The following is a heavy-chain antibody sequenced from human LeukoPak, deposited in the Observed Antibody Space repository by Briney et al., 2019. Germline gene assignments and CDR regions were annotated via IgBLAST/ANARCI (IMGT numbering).Heavy chain of an antibody. CDR3: ARDRKDIVVVPAAISYYYYYYMDV. D-gene: IGHD2-2*01. Sequence: SETLSLTCTVSGGSISSGSYYWSWIRQPAGKGLEWIGRIYTSGSTNYNPSLKSRVTISVDTSKNQFSLKLSSATAADTAVYYCARDRKDIVVVPAAISYYYYYYMDVWGKGTTVTVSS. CDR1: GGSISSGSYY. CDR2: IYTSGST. J-gene: IGHJ6*03. V-gene: IGHV4-61*02.